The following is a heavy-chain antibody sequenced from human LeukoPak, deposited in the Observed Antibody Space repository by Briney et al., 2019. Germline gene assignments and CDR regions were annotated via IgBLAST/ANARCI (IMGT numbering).Heavy chain of an antibody. CDR2: IYYSGST. V-gene: IGHV4-59*01. CDR3: ARGWGYSSGWGTYYFDY. J-gene: IGHJ4*02. D-gene: IGHD6-19*01. Sequence: SETLSPTCTVSGGSLSSYYWSWIRQPPGKGLEWIGYIYYSGSTNYNPSLKSRVTIPVDTSKNQFSLKLSSVTAADTAVYYCARGWGYSSGWGTYYFDYWGQGTLVTVSS. CDR1: GGSLSSYY.